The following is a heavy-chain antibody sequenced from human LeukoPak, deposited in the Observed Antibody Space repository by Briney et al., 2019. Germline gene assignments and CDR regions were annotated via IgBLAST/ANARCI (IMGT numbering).Heavy chain of an antibody. V-gene: IGHV4-39*01. CDR2: IYYSGST. CDR3: ARRDGDGYNQNWFDP. Sequence: SETLSLTCTVPGGSISSSSYYWGWIRQPPGKGLEWIGSIYYSGSTYYDPSLKSRVTISVDTSKNQFSLKLSSVTAADTAVYYCARRDGDGYNQNWFDPWGQGTLVTVSS. J-gene: IGHJ5*02. CDR1: GGSISSSSYY. D-gene: IGHD5-24*01.